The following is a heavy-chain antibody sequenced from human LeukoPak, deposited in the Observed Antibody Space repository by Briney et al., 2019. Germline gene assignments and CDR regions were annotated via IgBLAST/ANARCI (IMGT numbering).Heavy chain of an antibody. J-gene: IGHJ4*02. CDR2: IWYDGRYK. D-gene: IGHD1-1*01. CDR3: AKVVQYAASTGTGLDY. CDR1: GFTFSNYG. V-gene: IGHV3-33*06. Sequence: GGSLRLSCVASGFTFSNYGMHGVRQAPGKGLDWGAVIWYDGRYKYYADSVKSRFTITRENPKNRLYLQMDSLRAEDTGIYYCAKVVQYAASTGTGLDYWGQGTLVTVSS.